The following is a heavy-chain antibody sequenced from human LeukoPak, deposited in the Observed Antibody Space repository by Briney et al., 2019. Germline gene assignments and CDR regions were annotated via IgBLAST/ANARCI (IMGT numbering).Heavy chain of an antibody. CDR2: INEDGSDK. J-gene: IGHJ4*02. CDR3: ARDPMRGSLDY. Sequence: GGSLRLPCVVSGFTFSTSWMSWVRQAPGKGLEWVANINEDGSDKYYVDPMKGRFTISRDNAKNSLYLQMNSLRADDTAIYYCARDPMRGSLDYWGQGTLVIVSS. V-gene: IGHV3-7*01. CDR1: GFTFSTSW.